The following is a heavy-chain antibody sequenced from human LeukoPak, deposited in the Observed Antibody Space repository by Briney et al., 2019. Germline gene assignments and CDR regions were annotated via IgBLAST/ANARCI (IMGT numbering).Heavy chain of an antibody. D-gene: IGHD5-18*01. V-gene: IGHV4-59*01. CDR3: ARAGYSYGTGYYFDY. CDR2: IYYTGAT. CDR1: GGSISSYY. J-gene: IGHJ4*02. Sequence: SETLSLTCTVSGGSISSYYWSWIRLPPGKGQEWIGYIYYTGATYYNPSLKSRVTISLDTSKNQFSLKLSSVTAADAAVYYCARAGYSYGTGYYFDYWGQGALVTVSS.